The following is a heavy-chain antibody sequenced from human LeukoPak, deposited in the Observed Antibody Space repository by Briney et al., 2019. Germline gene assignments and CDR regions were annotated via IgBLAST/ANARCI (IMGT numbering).Heavy chain of an antibody. CDR1: GGSISSYY. D-gene: IGHD3-3*01. Sequence: SETLSLTCTVSGGSISSYYWSWIRQPPGKGLEWIGYIYYSGSTNYNPSLKSRVTISVDTSKNQFSLKLSSVTAADTAVYYCASITGDFWSGYYTYYYYMDVWGKGTTVTVSS. V-gene: IGHV4-59*12. J-gene: IGHJ6*03. CDR2: IYYSGST. CDR3: ASITGDFWSGYYTYYYYMDV.